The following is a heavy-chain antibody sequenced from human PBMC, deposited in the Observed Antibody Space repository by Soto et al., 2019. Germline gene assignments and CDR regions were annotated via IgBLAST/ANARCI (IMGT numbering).Heavy chain of an antibody. CDR1: GYTFTDYY. V-gene: IGHV1-2*02. CDR3: ARSPPGDSKTNWFDP. Sequence: QVQLVQSGAEVKKPGASVKVSCKASGYTFTDYYIHWVRQAPGQGLEWMGWINPNSGGTKYAQKFQGRVTMTRDTSISTDYMELSRLRSDDTAVYYCARSPPGDSKTNWFDPWGQGTLVTVSS. J-gene: IGHJ5*02. CDR2: INPNSGGT. D-gene: IGHD4-4*01.